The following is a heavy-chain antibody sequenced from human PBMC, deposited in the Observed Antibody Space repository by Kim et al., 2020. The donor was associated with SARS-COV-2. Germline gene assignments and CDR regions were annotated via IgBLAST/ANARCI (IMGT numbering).Heavy chain of an antibody. CDR1: GFTFSSYA. V-gene: IGHV3-30*04. Sequence: GGSLRLSCAASGFTFSSYAMHWVRQAPGKGLEWVAVISYDGSNKYYVDSVKGRFTISRDNSKNTLYLQMNSLRAEDTAVYYCASERGYCSGGSCPPTWFDYWGQGTLVTVSS. CDR3: ASERGYCSGGSCPPTWFDY. CDR2: ISYDGSNK. J-gene: IGHJ4*02. D-gene: IGHD2-15*01.